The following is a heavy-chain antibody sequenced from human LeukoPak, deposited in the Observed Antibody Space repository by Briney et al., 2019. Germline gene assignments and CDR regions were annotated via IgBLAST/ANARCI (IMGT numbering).Heavy chain of an antibody. CDR2: IYSSGST. D-gene: IGHD5-24*01. J-gene: IGHJ3*02. CDR3: ARRLKMPTSRVAAFDI. CDR1: GGSISSYF. Sequence: PSETLSLTCTVSGGSISSYFWSWIRQPPGKGLEWIGYIYSSGSTTYNPSLRSRVTISVDTSRNQFSLKLTSVTAADSAAYYCARRLKMPTSRVAAFDIWGQGTMVSVSS. V-gene: IGHV4-59*08.